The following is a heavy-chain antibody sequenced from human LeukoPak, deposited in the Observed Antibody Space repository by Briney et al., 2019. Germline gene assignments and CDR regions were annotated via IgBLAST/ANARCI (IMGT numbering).Heavy chain of an antibody. CDR2: FSESGSTT. Sequence: GGSLRLSCAASGFTFSSYAMSWVRQAPGKGLEWVSSFSESGSTTYADSVKGRIAISSDNSKNTLDLQMNSLRAEDTAVYYCAKGSPLDSDDEYYFDSWGQGTLVTVSS. V-gene: IGHV3-23*01. J-gene: IGHJ4*02. D-gene: IGHD3/OR15-3a*01. CDR3: AKGSPLDSDDEYYFDS. CDR1: GFTFSSYA.